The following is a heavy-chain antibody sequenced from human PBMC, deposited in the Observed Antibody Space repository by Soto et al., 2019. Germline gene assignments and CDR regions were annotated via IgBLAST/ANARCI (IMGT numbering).Heavy chain of an antibody. Sequence: PGGSLRLSCAASAFTFSTYAMSWVRQAPGKGLEWVSGISDSGGSTNYADSVKGRFTISRDNSKSTLYLQMNSLRAEDTAVYYCAKAFGYSSSWYARNWFDPWGQGTLVTVSS. V-gene: IGHV3-23*01. CDR3: AKAFGYSSSWYARNWFDP. D-gene: IGHD6-13*01. CDR1: AFTFSTYA. CDR2: ISDSGGST. J-gene: IGHJ5*02.